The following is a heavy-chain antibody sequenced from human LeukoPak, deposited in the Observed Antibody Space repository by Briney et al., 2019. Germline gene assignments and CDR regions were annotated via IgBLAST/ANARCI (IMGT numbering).Heavy chain of an antibody. Sequence: PSETLSLTCAVYGGSFSGYYWSWIRQPPGKGLEWIGEINHSGSTNYNPSLKSRVTISVDTSKNQFSLKLSSVTAADTAVYYCGVGYYDLWSGYYPAGDYWGQGTVVTVSS. J-gene: IGHJ4*02. CDR3: GVGYYDLWSGYYPAGDY. CDR1: GGSFSGYY. CDR2: INHSGST. V-gene: IGHV4-34*01. D-gene: IGHD3-3*01.